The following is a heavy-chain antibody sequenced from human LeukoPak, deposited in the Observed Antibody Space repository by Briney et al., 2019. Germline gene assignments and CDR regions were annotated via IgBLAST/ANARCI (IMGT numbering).Heavy chain of an antibody. J-gene: IGHJ5*02. V-gene: IGHV3-23*01. D-gene: IGHD3-10*01. CDR2: ISGSGGST. Sequence: GGSLRLSCAAPGFTFSSYAMSWVRQAPGKGLEWVSAISGSGGSTYYADSVKGRFTISRDNSKNTLYLQMNSLRAEDTAVYYCAKEQSPWGAYGSGSNNWFDPWGQGTLVTVSS. CDR1: GFTFSSYA. CDR3: AKEQSPWGAYGSGSNNWFDP.